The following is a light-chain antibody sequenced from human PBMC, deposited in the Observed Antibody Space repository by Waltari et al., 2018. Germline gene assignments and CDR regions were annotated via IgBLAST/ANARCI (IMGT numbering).Light chain of an antibody. Sequence: DIQMTQSPSSLSASVGDRVTITCRASQGIGNDLDWYQQKPGKAPKRLIYAASSLQSGVPSRFSGSGSGTEFTLTISSLQPEDFATYYCLQHSNYPRTFGQGTKVEVK. CDR2: AAS. V-gene: IGKV1-17*01. CDR1: QGIGND. J-gene: IGKJ1*01. CDR3: LQHSNYPRT.